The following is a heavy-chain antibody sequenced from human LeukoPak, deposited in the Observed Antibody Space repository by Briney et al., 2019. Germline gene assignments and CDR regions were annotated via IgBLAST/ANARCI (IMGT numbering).Heavy chain of an antibody. J-gene: IGHJ5*02. V-gene: IGHV1-2*02. D-gene: IGHD2-21*01. CDR1: GYTFTSYD. CDR2: MNPHSGST. Sequence: ASVKVSCTASGYTFTSYDMHWVRQAPGQGLEWMGWMNPHSGSTNYAQKFQGRVTMTRDTSISTAYMELSSLRSDDTAVYYCAKPYSRGAPRHGWFDPWGQGTLVTVSS. CDR3: AKPYSRGAPRHGWFDP.